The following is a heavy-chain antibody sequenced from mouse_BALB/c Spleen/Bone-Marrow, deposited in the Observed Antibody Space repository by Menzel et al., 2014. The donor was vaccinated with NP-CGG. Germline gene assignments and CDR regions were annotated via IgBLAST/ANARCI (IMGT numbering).Heavy chain of an antibody. J-gene: IGHJ4*01. Sequence: QVQLKQSGPELVKPGASVRISCKASGYTFTSYYIHWVKQRPGQGLEWIGWIYPGNVNTKYNEKFKGKATLTADKSSSTAYVQLSSLTSEDSAVYFCARGGWLRDAMDYWGQGTSVTVSS. V-gene: IGHV1S56*01. CDR1: GYTFTSYY. D-gene: IGHD2-2*01. CDR2: IYPGNVNT. CDR3: ARGGWLRDAMDY.